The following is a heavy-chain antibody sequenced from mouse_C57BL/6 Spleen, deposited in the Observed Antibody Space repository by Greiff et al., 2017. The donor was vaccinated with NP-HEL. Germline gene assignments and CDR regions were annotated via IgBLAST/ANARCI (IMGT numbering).Heavy chain of an antibody. CDR2: INPYNGGT. V-gene: IGHV1-19*01. Sequence: EVQLQQSGPVLVKPGASVKMSCKASGYTFTDYYMNWVKQSHGKSLEWIGVINPYNGGTSYNQKFKGKATLTVDKSSSTAYMELNSLTSEDSAVYYCARDMVTYYFDYWGQGTTLTVSS. CDR3: ARDMVTYYFDY. D-gene: IGHD2-2*01. CDR1: GYTFTDYY. J-gene: IGHJ2*01.